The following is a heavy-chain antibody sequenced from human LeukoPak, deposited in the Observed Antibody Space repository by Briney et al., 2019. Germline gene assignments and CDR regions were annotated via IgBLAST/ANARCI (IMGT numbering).Heavy chain of an antibody. V-gene: IGHV3-23*01. CDR1: GFTFSNFV. Sequence: QSGGSLRLSCAASGFTFSNFVMSWVRQAPGKGLEWVSSISGSGGTTYYADSVKGRFTISRDNSKNTLYLQVNSLRAEDTAIYYCAKGGSATITTGGFDPWGQGTLVTVSS. J-gene: IGHJ5*02. CDR3: AKGGSATITTGGFDP. CDR2: ISGSGGTT. D-gene: IGHD4-11*01.